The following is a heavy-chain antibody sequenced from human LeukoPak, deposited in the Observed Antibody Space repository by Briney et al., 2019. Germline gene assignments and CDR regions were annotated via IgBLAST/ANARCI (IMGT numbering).Heavy chain of an antibody. CDR3: AKGFQWEPPR. CDR1: RFTFSSYA. Sequence: GGSLRLSWAPSRFTFSSYAMSWVRQAPGKGLEWVSAISGSGGSTYYADSVKGRFTISRDNSKNTLYLQMNSLRAEDTAVYYCAKGFQWEPPRWGQGTLVTVSS. J-gene: IGHJ4*02. V-gene: IGHV3-23*01. D-gene: IGHD1-26*01. CDR2: ISGSGGST.